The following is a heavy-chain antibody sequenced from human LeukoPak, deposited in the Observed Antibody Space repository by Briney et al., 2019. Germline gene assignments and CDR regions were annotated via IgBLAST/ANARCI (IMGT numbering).Heavy chain of an antibody. Sequence: ASETLSLTCTVSGGSISTYYWNWIRQPPGKGLEWIGYIYHSGSTNYNPSLQSRVTISVDTSKNQFSLKLNSVTAADTAVYYCARGGAARLHFQNWGQGTLVTVSS. D-gene: IGHD6-6*01. J-gene: IGHJ1*01. CDR2: IYHSGST. CDR3: ARGGAARLHFQN. CDR1: GGSISTYY. V-gene: IGHV4-59*01.